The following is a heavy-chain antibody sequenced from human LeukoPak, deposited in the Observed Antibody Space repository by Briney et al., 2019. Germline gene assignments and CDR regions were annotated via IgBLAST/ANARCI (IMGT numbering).Heavy chain of an antibody. CDR1: GYTFTGYY. D-gene: IGHD3-3*01. J-gene: IGHJ4*02. Sequence: ASVKVFCKASGYTFTGYYIHWVRQAPGQGLEWMGWINPNSGGTNYAQKFQGRVTMTRDTSISTAYMELSRLRSDDTAVYYCARDGIAIFGVAMDSYDYWGQGTLVTVSS. V-gene: IGHV1-2*02. CDR2: INPNSGGT. CDR3: ARDGIAIFGVAMDSYDY.